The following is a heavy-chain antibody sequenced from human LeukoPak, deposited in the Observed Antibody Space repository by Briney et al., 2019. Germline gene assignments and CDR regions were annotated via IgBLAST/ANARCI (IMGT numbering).Heavy chain of an antibody. CDR1: GGSISSYY. V-gene: IGHV4-59*01. CDR2: IYYSGST. J-gene: IGHJ3*02. Sequence: SETLSLTCTVSGGSISSYYWSWIRQPPGKGLEWIGYIYYSGSTNYDPSLKSRVTISVDTSKNQFSLKLSSVTAADTAVYYCARDSGVAAGTKDAFDIWGQGTMVTVSS. CDR3: ARDSGVAAGTKDAFDI. D-gene: IGHD6-13*01.